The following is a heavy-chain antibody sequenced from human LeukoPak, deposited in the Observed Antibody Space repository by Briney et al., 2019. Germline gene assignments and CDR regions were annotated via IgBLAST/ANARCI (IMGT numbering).Heavy chain of an antibody. V-gene: IGHV3-74*01. J-gene: IGHJ6*02. Sequence: GGFLRLSCAASGFTFSSYWVHWVRQAPGKGLVWVARIKSDGISTSYADSVKGRFSISRDNAKNTLYLQVNSLRGEDTAVYYCTRDKNYAMDVWGQGTTVTVSS. CDR1: GFTFSSYW. CDR3: TRDKNYAMDV. CDR2: IKSDGIST.